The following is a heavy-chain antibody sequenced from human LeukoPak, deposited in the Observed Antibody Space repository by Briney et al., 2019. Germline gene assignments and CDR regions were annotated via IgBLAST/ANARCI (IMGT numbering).Heavy chain of an antibody. Sequence: PGGSLRLSRAASGFTFSSYAMHWVRRPPGEGLEYVSVITSNGDSTYYANSVKGRFSISRDNSKNTLYLQMGSLRPEDTAVYYCARDAYDSSGYSDFWGQGTLVTVSS. CDR3: ARDAYDSSGYSDF. V-gene: IGHV3-64*01. CDR1: GFTFSSYA. CDR2: ITSNGDST. D-gene: IGHD3-22*01. J-gene: IGHJ4*02.